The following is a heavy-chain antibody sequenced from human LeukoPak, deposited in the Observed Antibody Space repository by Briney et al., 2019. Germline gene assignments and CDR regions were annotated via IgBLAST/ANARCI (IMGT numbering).Heavy chain of an antibody. D-gene: IGHD6-13*01. CDR3: TRGPGSTWYSDY. J-gene: IGHJ4*02. CDR1: GFTVSSNY. CDR2: IYSGGDT. V-gene: IGHV3-66*02. Sequence: GGSLRLSCAASGFTVSSNYMNWVRQAPGKGMEWVSIIYSGGDTYYADSVKGRFTISRDNSKNTLYLQMNSLRAEDTAVYYCTRGPGSTWYSDYWGQGTLVTVSS.